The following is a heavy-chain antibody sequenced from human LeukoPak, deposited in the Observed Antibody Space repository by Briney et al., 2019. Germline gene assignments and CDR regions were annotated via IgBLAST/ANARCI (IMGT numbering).Heavy chain of an antibody. CDR1: GYSFTSYW. CDR2: IYPGDSDT. V-gene: IGHV5-51*01. D-gene: IGHD4-17*01. J-gene: IGHJ4*02. CDR3: ATFTTDYAFQGYFDY. Sequence: GESLKISCKGSGYSFTSYWIGWVRQMPGKGLEWMGIIYPGDSDTRYSPSFQGQVTISADKSISTAYLQWSSLKASDTAMYYCATFTTDYAFQGYFDYWGQGTLVTVSS.